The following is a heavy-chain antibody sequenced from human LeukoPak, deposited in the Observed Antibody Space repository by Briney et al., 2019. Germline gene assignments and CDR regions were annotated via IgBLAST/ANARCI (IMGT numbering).Heavy chain of an antibody. CDR1: GFTFSSYG. CDR3: AKDKYYYDTSTTPGY. CDR2: IWYDGSNK. J-gene: IGHJ4*02. Sequence: GGSLRLSCAASGFTFSSYGMHWVRQAPGKGLEWVAVIWYDGSNKYYADSVKGRFTISRDNSKNTLYLQMNSLRAEDTAVYYCAKDKYYYDTSTTPGYWGQGTLVTVSS. V-gene: IGHV3-33*06. D-gene: IGHD3-22*01.